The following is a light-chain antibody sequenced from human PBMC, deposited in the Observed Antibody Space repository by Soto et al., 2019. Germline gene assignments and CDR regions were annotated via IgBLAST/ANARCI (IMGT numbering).Light chain of an antibody. CDR1: QSISNH. CDR2: AAS. J-gene: IGKJ5*01. V-gene: IGKV1-39*01. CDR3: QQSYSTPPIT. Sequence: DIQMTQSPSSLSASVEDRVIITCXARQSISNHLNWYQQKPGKAPKLLIYAASSLQSGVPSRFSGSGSGTDFTLTISSLQPEDFATYYCQQSYSTPPITFGQGTRLEL.